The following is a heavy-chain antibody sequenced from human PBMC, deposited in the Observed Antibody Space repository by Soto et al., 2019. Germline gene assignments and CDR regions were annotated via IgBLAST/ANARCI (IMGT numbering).Heavy chain of an antibody. CDR1: GGSFSGYY. CDR3: ARVGPFSSSAFGPKRTNWFDP. D-gene: IGHD6-6*01. J-gene: IGHJ5*02. V-gene: IGHV4-34*01. Sequence: QVQLQQWGAGLLKPSETLSLTCAVYGGSFSGYYWSWIRQPPGKGLEWIGEINHSGSTNYNPSLHGRLTVSVDTSKGLVSLRLSSVTAADTAVYYCARVGPFSSSAFGPKRTNWFDPWGQGTLVTVSS. CDR2: INHSGST.